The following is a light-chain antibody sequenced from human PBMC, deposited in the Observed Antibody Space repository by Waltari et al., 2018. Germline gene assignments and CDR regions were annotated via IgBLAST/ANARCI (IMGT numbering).Light chain of an antibody. CDR3: QTGGHGTWV. CDR1: SGHSSNV. CDR2: VYSDGSH. J-gene: IGLJ3*02. Sequence: QLVLTQSPSASASLGASIKLTCTLSSGHSSNVIAWLPQQPEKGPRYLVKVYSDGSHSRGNEIPDRFSGSSSGAERYLTISSLQSEDEADYYCQTGGHGTWVFGGGTRLTVL. V-gene: IGLV4-69*01.